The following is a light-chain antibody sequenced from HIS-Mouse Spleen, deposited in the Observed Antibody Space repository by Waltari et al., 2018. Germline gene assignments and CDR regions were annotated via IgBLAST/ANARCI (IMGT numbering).Light chain of an antibody. V-gene: IGLV3-10*01. J-gene: IGLJ2*01. CDR3: YSTDSSGNHRV. Sequence: SYELTQPPSVSVSPGQTARNTCSGDALPKKYAYWYQQKSGQAPVLVIYEYNKRPSGGPGRFSVSSSGTLATLTISGAQVADEADYYCYSTDSSGNHRVFGGGTKLTVL. CDR2: EYN. CDR1: ALPKKY.